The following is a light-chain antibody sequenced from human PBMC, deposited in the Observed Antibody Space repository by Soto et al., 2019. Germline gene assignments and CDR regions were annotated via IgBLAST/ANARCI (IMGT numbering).Light chain of an antibody. V-gene: IGLV1-44*01. Sequence: QSALTQPPSASGTPGQRVTISCSGSSSNIGRNPVNWYQQLPGTAPKLLIYSDNHRPSGVPDRFSGSKSGTSASLAISRLQSEDEADFYCAVWDDNLNGLWVFGGGTKVTVL. CDR2: SDN. CDR1: SSNIGRNP. CDR3: AVWDDNLNGLWV. J-gene: IGLJ3*02.